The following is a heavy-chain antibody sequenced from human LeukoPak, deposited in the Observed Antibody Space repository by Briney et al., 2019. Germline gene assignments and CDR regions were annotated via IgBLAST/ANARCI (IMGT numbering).Heavy chain of an antibody. V-gene: IGHV3-23*01. CDR2: ISSSGGST. J-gene: IGHJ5*02. Sequence: GGSLRLSCAASGFTFSSYAMTWVRQAPGMGLEWVSTISSSGGSTYYADSVKGWFTISRDNSKNTLYLQMNSLRADDTAIYHCAKSGSNWFDPWGQGTLVTVSS. D-gene: IGHD3-10*01. CDR1: GFTFSSYA. CDR3: AKSGSNWFDP.